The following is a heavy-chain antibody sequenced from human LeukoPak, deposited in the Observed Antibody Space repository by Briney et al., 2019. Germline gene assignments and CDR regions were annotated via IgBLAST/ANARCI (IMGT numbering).Heavy chain of an antibody. CDR1: GYTFTGYY. D-gene: IGHD2/OR15-2a*01. CDR3: ARGEILLDSSDWFDP. V-gene: IGHV1-18*04. Sequence: GASVKVSCKASGYTFTGYYMHWVRQAPGQGLEWMGWISAYNGNTNYAQKLQGRVTMTTDTSTSTAYMELRSLRSDDTAVYYCARGEILLDSSDWFDPWGQGTLVTVSS. CDR2: ISAYNGNT. J-gene: IGHJ5*02.